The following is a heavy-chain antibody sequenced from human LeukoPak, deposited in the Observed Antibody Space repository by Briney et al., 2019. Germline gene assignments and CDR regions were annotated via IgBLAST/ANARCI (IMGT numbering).Heavy chain of an antibody. CDR2: IYYSGST. CDR3: ARDFSSSGWWVFDY. Sequence: PSETLSLTCTVSGGSISSYYWSWIRQPPGKGLEWIGYIYYSGSTKYNPSLKSRVTISVDTSKNQFSLQLSSVTAADTAVYYCARDFSSSGWWVFDYWGQGTLVTVSS. CDR1: GGSISSYY. D-gene: IGHD6-19*01. V-gene: IGHV4-59*01. J-gene: IGHJ4*02.